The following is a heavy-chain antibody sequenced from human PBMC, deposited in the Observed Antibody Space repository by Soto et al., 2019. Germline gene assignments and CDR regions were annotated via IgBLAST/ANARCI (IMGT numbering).Heavy chain of an antibody. J-gene: IGHJ6*02. CDR3: ARDEVQDDYGDYGYYYGMDV. D-gene: IGHD4-17*01. CDR1: GFTLEDYG. CDR2: INWNGGST. V-gene: IGHV3-20*04. Sequence: AGSLRLSCAASGFTLEDYGMSGVRQAQGKGLEWVSGINWNGGSTGYADSVKGRFTISRDNAKNSLYLQMNSLRAEDAALYYCARDEVQDDYGDYGYYYGMDVWGQGTTVTVSS.